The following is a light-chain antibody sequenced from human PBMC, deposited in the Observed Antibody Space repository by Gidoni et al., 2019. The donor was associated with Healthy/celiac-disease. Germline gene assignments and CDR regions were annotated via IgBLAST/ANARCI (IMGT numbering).Light chain of an antibody. CDR1: KLGDKY. V-gene: IGLV3-1*01. CDR2: QDS. CDR3: QAGDSSTGV. Sequence: SYELTQPPSVSVSPGQTASITCSGDKLGDKYACWYQQKPGQSPVLVIYQDSKRPSGIPERFSGSNSGNTATLTISGTQAIDEADYYCQAGDSSTGVFGTGTKVTVL. J-gene: IGLJ1*01.